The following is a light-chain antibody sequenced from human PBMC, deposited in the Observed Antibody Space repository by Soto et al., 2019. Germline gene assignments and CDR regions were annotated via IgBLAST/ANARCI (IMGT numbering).Light chain of an antibody. V-gene: IGKV3-15*01. J-gene: IGKJ4*01. Sequence: EIVLTQSPATLSVSPGERATLSCRASQSVSGDLAWYHHKPGQAPRLLIYDASTRALDTPARSAGSGAGTDFTLTISRLEPEDFAMYYCQQYGYLVTFGGGTKVDIK. CDR3: QQYGYLVT. CDR1: QSVSGD. CDR2: DAS.